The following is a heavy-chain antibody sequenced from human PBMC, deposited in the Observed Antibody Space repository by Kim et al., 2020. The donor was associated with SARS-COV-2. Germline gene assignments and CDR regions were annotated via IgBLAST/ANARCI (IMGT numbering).Heavy chain of an antibody. J-gene: IGHJ4*02. CDR3: ARGVVRGVPTY. D-gene: IGHD3-10*01. V-gene: IGHV4-34*01. Sequence: TNYNPSLKSRVTISVDTSKNQFSRKLSAVTAADTAVYYCARGVVRGVPTYWGQGTLVTVSS. CDR2: T.